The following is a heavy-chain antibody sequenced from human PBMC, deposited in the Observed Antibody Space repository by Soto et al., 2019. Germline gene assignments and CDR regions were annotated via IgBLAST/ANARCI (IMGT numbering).Heavy chain of an antibody. D-gene: IGHD4-17*01. CDR2: IYWNDDK. CDR1: GFSLSTSGVG. J-gene: IGHJ4*02. Sequence: SGPTLVNPTQTLTLTCTFSGFSLSTSGVGVGWIRQPPGKALEWLALIYWNDDKRYSPSLKSRLTITKDTSKNQVVLTMTNMDPVDTATYSCAHRPDRDYAIDYFDYWGQGTLVTVSS. V-gene: IGHV2-5*01. CDR3: AHRPDRDYAIDYFDY.